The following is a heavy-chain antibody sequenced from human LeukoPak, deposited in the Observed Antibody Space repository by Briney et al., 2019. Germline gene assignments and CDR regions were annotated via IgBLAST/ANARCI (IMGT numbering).Heavy chain of an antibody. CDR1: GGSISSGGYY. J-gene: IGHJ5*02. V-gene: IGHV4-31*03. Sequence: SETLSLTCTVSGGSISSGGYYWSWIRQHPGKGLEWIGYIYYSGSTYYNPSLKSRVIISVDTSKNQFSLKLSSVTAADTAVYYCARAYDSSGYYYWFDPWGQGTLVTVSS. CDR3: ARAYDSSGYYYWFDP. CDR2: IYYSGST. D-gene: IGHD3-22*01.